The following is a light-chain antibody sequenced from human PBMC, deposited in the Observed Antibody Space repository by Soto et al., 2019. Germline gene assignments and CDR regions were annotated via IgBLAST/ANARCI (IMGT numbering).Light chain of an antibody. CDR3: QQANSFPLT. CDR1: QGISNW. CDR2: TGS. J-gene: IGKJ4*01. V-gene: IGKV1-12*01. Sequence: DIQMTQSPSSVSASVGDRVSITCRASQGISNWLAWYQQKPGRAPKLLIYTGSSLQSGVPSRCSGTGSGTDFTLTISSLQPEDVATDYCQQANSFPLTFGGGTKVEIK.